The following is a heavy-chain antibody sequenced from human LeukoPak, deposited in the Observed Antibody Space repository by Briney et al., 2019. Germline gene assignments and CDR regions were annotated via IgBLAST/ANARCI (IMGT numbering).Heavy chain of an antibody. D-gene: IGHD2-15*01. V-gene: IGHV4-61*02. Sequence: SQTLSLTCTVSGGSISSGSYYWSWIRQPAGKGLEWIGRIYTSGSTNYNPSLKSRVTISVDTSKNQFSLKLGSVTAADTALYYCARVGCSGGSCFSYYSYMDVWGKGTTVTVSS. CDR3: ARVGCSGGSCFSYYSYMDV. CDR1: GGSISSGSYY. J-gene: IGHJ6*03. CDR2: IYTSGST.